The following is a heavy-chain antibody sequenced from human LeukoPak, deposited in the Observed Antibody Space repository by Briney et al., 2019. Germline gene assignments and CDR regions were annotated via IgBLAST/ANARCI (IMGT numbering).Heavy chain of an antibody. CDR2: ISRSGSTI. V-gene: IGHV3-11*01. J-gene: IGHJ5*02. CDR3: ARVSGPVTTSSTWFDP. Sequence: EGSLRLSCAASGFTFSDNYMSWIRQAPGKGLEWVSYISRSGSTIYYADSVKGRFTISRDNAKNSLYLQMNSLRAEDTAVYYCARVSGPVTTSSTWFDPWGQGTLVTVSS. D-gene: IGHD4-11*01. CDR1: GFTFSDNY.